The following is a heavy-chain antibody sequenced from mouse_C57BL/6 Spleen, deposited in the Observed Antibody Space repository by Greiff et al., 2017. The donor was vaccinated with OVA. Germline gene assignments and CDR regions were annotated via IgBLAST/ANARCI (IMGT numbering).Heavy chain of an antibody. J-gene: IGHJ3*01. Sequence: EVKLVESGGGLVKPGGSLKLSCAASGFTFSSYAMSWVRQTPEKRLEWVATISDGGSYTYYPDNVKGRFTISRDNAKNNLYLQMSHLKSEDTAMYYCARDNYSNYAWFAYWGQGTLVTVSA. CDR3: ARDNYSNYAWFAY. V-gene: IGHV5-4*01. CDR2: ISDGGSYT. D-gene: IGHD2-5*01. CDR1: GFTFSSYA.